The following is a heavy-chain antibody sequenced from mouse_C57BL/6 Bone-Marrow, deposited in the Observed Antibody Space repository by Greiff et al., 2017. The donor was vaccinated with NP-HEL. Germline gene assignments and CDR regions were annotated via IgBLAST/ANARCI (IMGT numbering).Heavy chain of an antibody. V-gene: IGHV1-15*01. CDR1: GYTFTDYE. D-gene: IGHD2-3*01. CDR3: TRWGWRNAMDY. Sequence: VKLQQSGAELVRPGASVTLSCKASGYTFTDYEMHWVKQTPVHGLEWIGAIDPETGGTAYNQKFKGKAILTADKSSSTAYMELRSLTSEDSAVYYCTRWGWRNAMDYWGQGTSVTVSS. J-gene: IGHJ4*01. CDR2: IDPETGGT.